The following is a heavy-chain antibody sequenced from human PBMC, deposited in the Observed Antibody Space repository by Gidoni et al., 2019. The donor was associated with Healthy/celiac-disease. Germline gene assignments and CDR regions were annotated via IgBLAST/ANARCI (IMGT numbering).Heavy chain of an antibody. CDR2: IRSKADGGTT. V-gene: IGHV3-49*05. J-gene: IGHJ5*02. CDR3: TRGPGFWSGSNNWFDP. CDR1: GFTFGDYD. D-gene: IGHD3-3*01. Sequence: EVQLVESGGGLVKPGRSLRLSCTASGFTFGDYDMSWFRLAPGKGLEGVGFIRSKADGGTTEYAASVKGRFTISRDDSKSIAYLQMNSLKTEDTAVYYCTRGPGFWSGSNNWFDPWGQGTLVTVSS.